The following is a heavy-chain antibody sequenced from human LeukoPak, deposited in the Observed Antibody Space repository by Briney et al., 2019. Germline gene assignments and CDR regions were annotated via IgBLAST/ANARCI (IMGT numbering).Heavy chain of an antibody. D-gene: IGHD2-15*01. CDR1: GGSFSGYY. Sequence: SETLSLTCAVYGGSFSGYYWSWIRQPPGKGLEWIGEINHSGSTDYNPSLKSRVTMSVDTSKNQFSLKLSSVTAADTAVYYCARSRYCSGGRCFSDYWGQGTLVTVSS. V-gene: IGHV4-34*01. CDR2: INHSGST. J-gene: IGHJ4*02. CDR3: ARSRYCSGGRCFSDY.